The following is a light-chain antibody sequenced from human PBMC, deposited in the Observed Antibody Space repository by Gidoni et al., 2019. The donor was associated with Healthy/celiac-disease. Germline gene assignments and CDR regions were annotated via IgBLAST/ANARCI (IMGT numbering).Light chain of an antibody. CDR1: ALPKQY. CDR3: QSADSSGTEGV. Sequence: SYDLTQPPSVSVSPVKTARITCSGDALPKQYAYWYQQKPGQAPVLVIYKDSERPSGIPERFSGASSGTTVTLTISGVQAEDEADYYCQSADSSGTEGVFGGGTKLTVL. CDR2: KDS. J-gene: IGLJ2*01. V-gene: IGLV3-25*03.